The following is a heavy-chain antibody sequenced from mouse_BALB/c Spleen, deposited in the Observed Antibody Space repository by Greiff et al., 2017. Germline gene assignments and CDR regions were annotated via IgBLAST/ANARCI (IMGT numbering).Heavy chain of an antibody. CDR1: GYTFTDYN. Sequence: EVQLQQSGPELVKPGASVKISCKASGYTFTDYNMHWVKQSHGKSLEWIGYIYPYNGGTGYNQKFKSKATLTVDNSSSTAYMELRSLTSEDSAVYYCARDLGFAYWGQGTLVTVSA. V-gene: IGHV1S29*02. CDR2: IYPYNGGT. CDR3: ARDLGFAY. J-gene: IGHJ3*01.